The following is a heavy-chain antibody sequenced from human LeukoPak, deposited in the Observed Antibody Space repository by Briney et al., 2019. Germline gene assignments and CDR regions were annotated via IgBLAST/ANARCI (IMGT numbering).Heavy chain of an antibody. CDR3: TTGPSPVGAPDY. D-gene: IGHD1-26*01. CDR2: LKSKTGGGTT. J-gene: IGHJ4*02. Sequence: GGSLRLSCAASGFTFTNAWMSWVRQAPGKGLEWVGRLKSKTGGGTTDYTAPLKGRFTISGDDSKNTLYLQMNSLKTEHTAVYYCTTGPSPVGAPDYWGQGTLVTVSS. V-gene: IGHV3-15*01. CDR1: GFTFTNAW.